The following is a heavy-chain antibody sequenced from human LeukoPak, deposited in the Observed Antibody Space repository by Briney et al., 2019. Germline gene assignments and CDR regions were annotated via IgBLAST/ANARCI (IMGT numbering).Heavy chain of an antibody. CDR2: LLYDGSKK. CDR1: GFTLSSYG. CDR3: AKDATMVRGVFDY. D-gene: IGHD3-10*01. V-gene: IGHV3-33*06. J-gene: IGHJ4*02. Sequence: PGRSLRLSCAASGFTLSSYGMHWVRQAPGKGLDWMAVLLYDGSKKYYADSVKGRFTISRDNSKNTLYLQMNSLRAEDTAVYYCAKDATMVRGVFDYWGQGTLVTVSS.